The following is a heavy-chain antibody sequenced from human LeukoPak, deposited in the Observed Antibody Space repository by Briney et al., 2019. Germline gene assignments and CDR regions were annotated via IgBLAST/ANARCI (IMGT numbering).Heavy chain of an antibody. CDR2: ISAYNGNT. CDR1: GYTFTSYG. D-gene: IGHD2-2*01. V-gene: IGHV1-18*01. Sequence: ASVKVSCKASGYTFTSYGISWVRQAPGQGLEWMGWISAYNGNTNYAQKLQGRVTMTSDTSTSTAYMELRSLRSDDTAVYYCARRYCSSTSCYRQLEYWGQGTLVTVSS. J-gene: IGHJ4*02. CDR3: ARRYCSSTSCYRQLEY.